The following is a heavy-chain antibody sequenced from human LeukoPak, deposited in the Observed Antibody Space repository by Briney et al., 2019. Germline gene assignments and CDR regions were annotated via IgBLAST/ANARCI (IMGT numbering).Heavy chain of an antibody. Sequence: SETLSLTCTVSGGSISSSSYYWGWIRQPPGKGLEWIGSIYYSGSTYYNPSLKSRVTMSVDTSKNQFSLKLSSVTAADTAVYYCARDPGGWDGYYYGMDVWGQGTTVTVSS. CDR3: ARDPGGWDGYYYGMDV. V-gene: IGHV4-39*07. CDR2: IYYSGST. D-gene: IGHD6-19*01. J-gene: IGHJ6*02. CDR1: GGSISSSSYY.